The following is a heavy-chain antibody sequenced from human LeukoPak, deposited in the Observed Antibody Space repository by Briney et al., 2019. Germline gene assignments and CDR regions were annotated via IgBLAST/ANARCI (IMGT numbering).Heavy chain of an antibody. CDR1: GYTFTSYD. CDR2: MNPNSGNT. CDR3: ATVSAFGGVIVLVRDAFDI. J-gene: IGHJ3*02. D-gene: IGHD3-16*02. Sequence: ASVRVSSKPSGYTFTSYDINWVRQAPEQELEWMGWMNPNSGNTGYAQKFQGRVTMTRNTSISTAYMELSSLRSEDTAVYYCATVSAFGGVIVLVRDAFDIWGQGTMVTVSS. V-gene: IGHV1-8*01.